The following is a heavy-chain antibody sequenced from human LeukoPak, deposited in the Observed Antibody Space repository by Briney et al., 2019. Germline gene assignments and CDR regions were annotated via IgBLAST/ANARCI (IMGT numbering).Heavy chain of an antibody. J-gene: IGHJ4*02. CDR2: IYTTGST. CDR1: GGSISSYY. D-gene: IGHD3-22*01. Sequence: SETLSLTCTVSGGSISSYYWSWIRQPAGKGLEWLGRIYTTGSTNYNPSLKSRVTISVDTSKNQFSLKLSSVTAADTAVYYCARVPNHYDSSGYPSTLFDYWGQGTLVTVSS. CDR3: ARVPNHYDSSGYPSTLFDY. V-gene: IGHV4-4*07.